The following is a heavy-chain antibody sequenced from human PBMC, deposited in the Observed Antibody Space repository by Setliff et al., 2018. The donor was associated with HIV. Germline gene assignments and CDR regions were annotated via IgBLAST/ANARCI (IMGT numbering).Heavy chain of an antibody. CDR3: ARGYYGSGSYSGWFDP. Sequence: KTSETLSLTCTVSGDSISSGSYFWIWIRQPAGKGLEWIGHISTTGSTNYNPSLKSRVIMSVDTSRNQFSLKLSSVTAADTAVYYCARGYYGSGSYSGWFDPWGQGTLVTVSS. CDR1: GDSISSGSYF. J-gene: IGHJ5*02. D-gene: IGHD3-10*01. CDR2: ISTTGST. V-gene: IGHV4-61*09.